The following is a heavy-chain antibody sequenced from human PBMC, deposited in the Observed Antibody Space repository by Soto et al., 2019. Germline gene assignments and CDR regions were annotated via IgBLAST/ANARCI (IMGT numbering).Heavy chain of an antibody. CDR2: ISWNVGSI. CDR1: GFTFDDYA. J-gene: IGHJ4*02. V-gene: IGHV3-9*01. CDR3: AKGVAGWYYFDY. Sequence: EVQLVEFGGGLVQPGRSLRLSCAASGFTFDDYAMHWVRQAPGKGLEWVSGISWNVGSIAYADSVKGRFTISRDNAKNSLYLQMNSLRAEDTALYYCAKGVAGWYYFDYWGQGTLVTVSS. D-gene: IGHD3-3*01.